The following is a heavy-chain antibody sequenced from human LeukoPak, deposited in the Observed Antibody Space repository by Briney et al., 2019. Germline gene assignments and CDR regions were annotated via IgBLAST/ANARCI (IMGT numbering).Heavy chain of an antibody. CDR3: AIKYYDTSGYQDYFYYMDV. Sequence: PGGSLRLSCAASGSTFSSYSINWVRQAPGKGLEWVSSISSVNTYIYYADSVKGRFTISRDNAKNSLYLQMNSLRAEDTAVYYCAIKYYDTSGYQDYFYYMDVWGKGTTVTVSS. CDR2: ISSVNTYI. J-gene: IGHJ6*03. D-gene: IGHD3-22*01. V-gene: IGHV3-21*01. CDR1: GSTFSSYS.